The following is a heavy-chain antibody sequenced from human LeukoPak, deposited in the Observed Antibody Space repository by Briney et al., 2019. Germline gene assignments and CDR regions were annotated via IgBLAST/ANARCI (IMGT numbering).Heavy chain of an antibody. CDR3: ARDLHYYDSSGYLLDYFDY. CDR2: ISSSSSTI. Sequence: GGSLRLSCAASGFAFSSYRMNWVRQAPGKGLEWVSYISSSSSTIYHADSVKGRFTISRDNAKNSLYLQMNSLRDEDTAVYYCARDLHYYDSSGYLLDYFDYWGQGTLVTVSS. D-gene: IGHD3-22*01. V-gene: IGHV3-48*02. J-gene: IGHJ4*02. CDR1: GFAFSSYR.